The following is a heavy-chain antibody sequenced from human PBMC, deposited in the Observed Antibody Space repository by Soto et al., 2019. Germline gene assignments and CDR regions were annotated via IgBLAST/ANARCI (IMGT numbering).Heavy chain of an antibody. D-gene: IGHD3-16*01. V-gene: IGHV3-13*01. Sequence: HPGGSLRLSCAASGFTFSSYDMHWVRQATGKGLEWVSAIGTAGDTYYPGSVKGRFTISRENAKNSLYLQMNSLRAEDTAVYYCARVMRASDAFDIWGQGTMVTVSS. CDR3: ARVMRASDAFDI. CDR1: GFTFSSYD. J-gene: IGHJ3*02. CDR2: IGTAGDT.